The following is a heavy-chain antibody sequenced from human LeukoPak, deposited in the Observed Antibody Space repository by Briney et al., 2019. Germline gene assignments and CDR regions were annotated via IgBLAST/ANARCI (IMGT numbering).Heavy chain of an antibody. Sequence: SETLSLTCAVSGYTISSGYGWGWIRQPPEKGLEYIGSIYRSGNSYYNPSLKSRVAIAVDTSKNQFSLKLSSVTAADTAVYHCARVPIMGSGTYRNWYFDFWGRGTLVTVSS. CDR1: GYTISSGYG. D-gene: IGHD1-26*01. V-gene: IGHV4-38-2*01. J-gene: IGHJ2*01. CDR2: IYRSGNS. CDR3: ARVPIMGSGTYRNWYFDF.